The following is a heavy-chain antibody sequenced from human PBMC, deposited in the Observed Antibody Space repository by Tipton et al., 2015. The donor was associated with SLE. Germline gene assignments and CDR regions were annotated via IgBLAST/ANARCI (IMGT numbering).Heavy chain of an antibody. CDR3: ARVVPGSHFDY. CDR1: GFTFSSYW. D-gene: IGHD2-2*01. Sequence: SLRLSCAASGFTFSSYWMHWVRQAPGKGLVWVSRINSDGSSTSYADSVKGRFTISRDNAKNTLYLQMNSLRAEDTAVYYCARVVPGSHFDYWGQGTLVTVSS. CDR2: INSDGSST. J-gene: IGHJ4*02. V-gene: IGHV3-74*01.